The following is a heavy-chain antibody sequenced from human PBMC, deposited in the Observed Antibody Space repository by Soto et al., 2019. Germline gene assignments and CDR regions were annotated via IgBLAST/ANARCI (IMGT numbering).Heavy chain of an antibody. CDR1: GFTFSNAW. J-gene: IGHJ4*02. Sequence: EVQLVESGGGLVKPRASLRLSCAASGFTFSNAWMNWVRQAPGKGLEWVGRIKSKPDGGTTDYAAPVKGRFSISRDDSKNTVYLQINSLTTEDTAVYYCNTGGYYFDYWGQGTLVTVSS. CDR2: IKSKPDGGTT. V-gene: IGHV3-15*01. CDR3: NTGGYYFDY.